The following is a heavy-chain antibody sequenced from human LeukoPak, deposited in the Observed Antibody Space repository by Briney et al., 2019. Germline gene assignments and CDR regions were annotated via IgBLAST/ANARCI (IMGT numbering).Heavy chain of an antibody. V-gene: IGHV1-3*01. CDR2: INADNGYT. Sequence: GGSVKVSCKASGYTFTNFAIHWGRLAPGQSLEWMGWINADNGYTKYFQKFQGRVTFSRDTSANIAYMELSSLGSEDTAIYYCARVISDSTTINCFKGYFDYWGQGTPVTVSS. D-gene: IGHD5/OR15-5a*01. J-gene: IGHJ4*01. CDR3: ARVISDSTTINCFKGYFDY. CDR1: GYTFTNFA.